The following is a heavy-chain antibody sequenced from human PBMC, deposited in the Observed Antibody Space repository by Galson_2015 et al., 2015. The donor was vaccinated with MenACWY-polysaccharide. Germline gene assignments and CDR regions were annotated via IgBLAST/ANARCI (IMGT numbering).Heavy chain of an antibody. CDR2: ISSSSSTI. D-gene: IGHD3-10*01. Sequence: SLRLSCAASGFTFSSYSMNWVRQAPGKGLEWVSYISSSSSTIYYADSVKGRFTISRDNAKNSLYLQMNSLRAEDTAVHYCARVRLLDCYGSGSYDYWGQGTLVTVSS. J-gene: IGHJ4*02. CDR1: GFTFSSYS. CDR3: ARVRLLDCYGSGSYDY. V-gene: IGHV3-48*04.